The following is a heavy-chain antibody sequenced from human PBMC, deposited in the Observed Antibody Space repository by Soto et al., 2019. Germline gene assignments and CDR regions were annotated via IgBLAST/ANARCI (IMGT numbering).Heavy chain of an antibody. CDR1: GYTFTSYA. Sequence: ASVKVSCKASGYTFTSYAMHWVRQAPGQRLEWMGWINAGNGNTKYSQKFQGRVTITRDTSASIAYMELSSLRSEDTAVYYCERGLLWFGELLYFDYWGQGTLVTVSS. J-gene: IGHJ4*02. D-gene: IGHD3-10*01. CDR2: INAGNGNT. CDR3: ERGLLWFGELLYFDY. V-gene: IGHV1-3*01.